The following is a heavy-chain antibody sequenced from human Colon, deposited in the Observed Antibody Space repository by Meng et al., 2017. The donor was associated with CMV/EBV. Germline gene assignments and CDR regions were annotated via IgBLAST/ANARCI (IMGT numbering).Heavy chain of an antibody. CDR3: AKGPAGYCSGTSCYMDYLDS. V-gene: IGHV3-33*06. Sequence: RYGMHWVRQAPGKGLEWVALIWYDGNDKYYADSVKGRFTISRDDSKNTLYLQMNSLRAEDTAVYYCAKGPAGYCSGTSCYMDYLDSWGQGTLVTVSS. D-gene: IGHD2-2*02. CDR1: RYG. J-gene: IGHJ4*02. CDR2: IWYDGNDK.